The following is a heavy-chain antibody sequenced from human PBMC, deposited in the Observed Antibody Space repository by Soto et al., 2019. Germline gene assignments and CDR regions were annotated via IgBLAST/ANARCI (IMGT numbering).Heavy chain of an antibody. Sequence: ASVKVSCKASGYTFTSYYMRWVRQAPGQGLEWMGIINPSGGSTSYAQKFQGRVTMTRDTSTSTVYMELSSLRSEDTAVYYCAGQGSTYCSSTSRYAHYYYYYMDVWGKGTTVTVSS. CDR2: INPSGGST. CDR3: AGQGSTYCSSTSRYAHYYYYYMDV. CDR1: GYTFTSYY. D-gene: IGHD2-2*01. J-gene: IGHJ6*03. V-gene: IGHV1-46*03.